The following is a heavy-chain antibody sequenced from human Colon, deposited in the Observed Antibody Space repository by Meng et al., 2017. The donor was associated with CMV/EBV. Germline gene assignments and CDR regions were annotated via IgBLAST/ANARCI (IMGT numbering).Heavy chain of an antibody. V-gene: IGHV3-23*01. CDR3: ARVGDYPGGYFDY. D-gene: IGHD4-17*01. J-gene: IGHJ4*02. CDR1: GFTFSIYA. CDR2: ISGSGATT. Sequence: GESLKISCAASGFTFSIYAMSWVRQAPGKGLEWVSAISGSGATTYYADSVKGRFTISRDNSKNRLFLQMNSLRLEDTAVYYCARVGDYPGGYFDYWGQGTLVTVSS.